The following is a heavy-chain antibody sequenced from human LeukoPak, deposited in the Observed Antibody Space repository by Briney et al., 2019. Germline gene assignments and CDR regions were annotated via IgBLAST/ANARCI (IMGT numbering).Heavy chain of an antibody. V-gene: IGHV1-18*01. CDR2: ISAYNDNT. D-gene: IGHD5-12*01. Sequence: HWASVKVSCKASGYTFTSYGISWVRQAPGQGLEWMGWISAYNDNTNYAQKLQGRVTMTTDTSTSTAYMELRSLRSDDTAVYYCARGEVVVATTHLDYWGQGTLVTVSS. J-gene: IGHJ4*02. CDR3: ARGEVVVATTHLDY. CDR1: GYTFTSYG.